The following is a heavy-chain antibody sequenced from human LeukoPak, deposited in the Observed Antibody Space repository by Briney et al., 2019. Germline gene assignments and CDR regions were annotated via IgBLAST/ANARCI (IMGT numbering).Heavy chain of an antibody. D-gene: IGHD2-15*01. CDR1: GFTFSRFG. Sequence: GGSLRLSCAASGFTFSRFGMHWVRQAPGKGLEWVAVISYDGNNKYYADSVKGRFTISRDSSKSTLYLQMNSLRAEDTAVYYCAKERCSGGACYIFDSWGQGTLVTVSS. J-gene: IGHJ4*02. V-gene: IGHV3-30*18. CDR3: AKERCSGGACYIFDS. CDR2: ISYDGNNK.